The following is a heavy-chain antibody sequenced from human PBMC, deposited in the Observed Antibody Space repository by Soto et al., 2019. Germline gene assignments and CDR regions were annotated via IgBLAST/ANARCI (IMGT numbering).Heavy chain of an antibody. J-gene: IGHJ6*02. V-gene: IGHV3-13*01. CDR2: IGTAGDT. D-gene: IGHD6-13*01. CDR1: GFTFSTYD. CDR3: ARGHSSSWSWYYGMDV. Sequence: GGSLRLSCAASGFTFSTYDMHWVRQATGKGLEWVSGIGTAGDTYYPGSVKGRFTISRENAKNSLYLQMNSLRAEDTAGYYCARGHSSSWSWYYGMDVWGQGTTVTVSS.